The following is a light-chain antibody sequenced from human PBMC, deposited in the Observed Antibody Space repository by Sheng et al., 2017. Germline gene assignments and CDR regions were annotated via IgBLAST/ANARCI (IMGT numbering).Light chain of an antibody. CDR2: DVT. CDR3: QSHDSSLSGFHV. CDR1: SSDVGGYNY. J-gene: IGLJ1*01. V-gene: IGLV2-11*01. Sequence: QSVLTQPRSVSGSPGQSVTISCTGTSSDVGGYNYVSWYQQRPGRAPKLIIYDVTESPSGVPDRFSGSKSGNTASLAITGLQAEDEADYYCQSHDSSLSGFHVFGTGTKVTVL.